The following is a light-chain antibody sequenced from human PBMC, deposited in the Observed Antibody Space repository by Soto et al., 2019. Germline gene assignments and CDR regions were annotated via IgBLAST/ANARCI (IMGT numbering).Light chain of an antibody. Sequence: QSVLTQPASVSGSPGQSITISCTGTSSDVGGYNYVSWYQQQSGKAPKLMIHEVSNRPSGVSNRFSGSKSGNTASLTISGLQAEDEAAYYCSSYTSSRAYVLGIGTKLT. CDR2: EVS. CDR1: SSDVGGYNY. J-gene: IGLJ1*01. CDR3: SSYTSSRAYV. V-gene: IGLV2-14*01.